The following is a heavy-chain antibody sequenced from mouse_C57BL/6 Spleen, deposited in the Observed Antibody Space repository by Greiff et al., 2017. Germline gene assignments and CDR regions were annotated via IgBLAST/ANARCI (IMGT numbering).Heavy chain of an antibody. CDR2: IYPGSVST. CDR3: ARLGYRFMGYGGGFAY. J-gene: IGHJ3*01. Sequence: QVQLQQPGAELVKPGASVKMSCKASGYTFTSYWITWVKQRPGQGLEWIGDIYPGSVSTNYNEKFKSKATLTVDTSSSTAYMQLSSLTSEDSAVYYCARLGYRFMGYGGGFAYWGQGTLVTVSA. CDR1: GYTFTSYW. V-gene: IGHV1-55*01. D-gene: IGHD2-14*01.